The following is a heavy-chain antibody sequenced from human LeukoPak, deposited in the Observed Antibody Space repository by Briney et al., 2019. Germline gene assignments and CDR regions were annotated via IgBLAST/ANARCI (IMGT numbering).Heavy chain of an antibody. V-gene: IGHV3-23*01. CDR2: ISGSGTRT. Sequence: GGSLRLARAASEFTFSSYAMGWVRQAPGKGLEWVSAISGSGTRTYYADSVKGRFTISRDNSRDTLYLQVNSLRAEDTAVYYCAKIASNAVISAEFVYWGEGTLVTVTS. J-gene: IGHJ4*02. CDR1: EFTFSSYA. CDR3: AKIASNAVISAEFVY. D-gene: IGHD2-8*01.